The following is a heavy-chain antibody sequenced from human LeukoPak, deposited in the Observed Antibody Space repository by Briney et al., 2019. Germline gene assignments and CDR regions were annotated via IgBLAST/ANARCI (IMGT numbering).Heavy chain of an antibody. D-gene: IGHD3-22*01. Sequence: ASVKVSCKASGYTFTSYGISWVRQAPGQGLEWMGWINAGNGNTKYSQKFQGRVTITRDTSASTAYMELSSLRSEDTAVYYCARGVYYDSSGYPDYWGQGTLVTVSS. CDR3: ARGVYYDSSGYPDY. CDR2: INAGNGNT. J-gene: IGHJ4*02. V-gene: IGHV1-3*01. CDR1: GYTFTSYG.